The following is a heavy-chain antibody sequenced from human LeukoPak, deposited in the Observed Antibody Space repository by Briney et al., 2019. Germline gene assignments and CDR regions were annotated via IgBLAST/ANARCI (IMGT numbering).Heavy chain of an antibody. J-gene: IGHJ5*02. V-gene: IGHV3-74*01. Sequence: ETLSLTCAVSGGSFSGHYWSWIRQSPGKGPVWVSRINPDGTIIDYADSVKGRFSISRDNAKNLLYLQMNGLRADDTAVYYCAKDLSWNTADRWGQGILVTVSS. D-gene: IGHD5-18*01. CDR2: INPDGTII. CDR3: AKDLSWNTADR. CDR1: GGSFSGHY.